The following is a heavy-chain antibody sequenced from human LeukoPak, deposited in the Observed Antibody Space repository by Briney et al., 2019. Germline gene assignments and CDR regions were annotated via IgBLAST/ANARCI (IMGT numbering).Heavy chain of an antibody. V-gene: IGHV4-4*07. Sequence: SETLSLTCSVSGASITRYYWTWIRQPVGKGLEWFGRLYTNGTVNYNPSLRSRVTMSRDTSRNQFSLKLTSVTAADTAVYYCARGGGYDYPLDYWGQGTLVTVSS. CDR1: GASITRYY. CDR2: LYTNGTV. CDR3: ARGGGYDYPLDY. J-gene: IGHJ4*02. D-gene: IGHD5-12*01.